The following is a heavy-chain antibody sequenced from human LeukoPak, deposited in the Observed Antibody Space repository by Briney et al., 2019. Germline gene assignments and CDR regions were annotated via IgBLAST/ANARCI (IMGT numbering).Heavy chain of an antibody. CDR1: GVSISFYY. J-gene: IGHJ6*03. D-gene: IGHD2-2*02. V-gene: IGHV4-59*01. CDR3: ARTGYCSSASCYTASRPYFYYYMDV. Sequence: SETLSLTCSVSGVSISFYYWSWIRQPPGKGLEWIGYIYYSGSTTYNPSLKSRVTISVDTSKNQISLKLSSVTAADTAVYYCARTGYCSSASCYTASRPYFYYYMDVWGKGTTVTVSS. CDR2: IYYSGST.